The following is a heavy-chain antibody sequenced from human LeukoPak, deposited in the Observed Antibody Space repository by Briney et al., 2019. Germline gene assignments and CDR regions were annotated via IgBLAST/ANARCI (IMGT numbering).Heavy chain of an antibody. CDR3: GRPLSYYSDSSGDNAFDI. D-gene: IGHD3-22*01. J-gene: IGHJ3*02. V-gene: IGHV4-4*02. CDR1: GGSISSSNW. CDR2: VYHSGST. Sequence: PSETLSLTCAVSGGSISSSNWWSWVRQPPGKGLEWIGEVYHSGSTNYNPSLKSRVTISVDKSKNQFSLKLSSVTAADTAVYYCGRPLSYYSDSSGDNAFDIWGQGTMVTVSS.